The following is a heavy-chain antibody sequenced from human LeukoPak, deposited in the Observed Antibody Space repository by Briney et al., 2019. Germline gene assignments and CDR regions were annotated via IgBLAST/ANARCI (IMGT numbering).Heavy chain of an antibody. CDR1: GFTFSSHW. CDR2: IKQEGSER. CDR3: ARENYYYYYMDV. Sequence: GGSLRLSCAASGFTFSSHWMAWVRQAPGKGLEWVANIKQEGSERDYVDSVKGRFTISRDNAKNSLYLQMNSLRAEDTAVYYCARENYYYYYMDVWGKGTTVTVSS. V-gene: IGHV3-7*01. J-gene: IGHJ6*03.